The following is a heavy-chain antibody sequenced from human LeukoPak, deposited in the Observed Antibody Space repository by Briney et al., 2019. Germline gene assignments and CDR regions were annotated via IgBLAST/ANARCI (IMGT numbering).Heavy chain of an antibody. CDR2: MNPNSGST. D-gene: IGHD4-17*01. CDR3: ARGSWKVWYGDYGLGWFDP. V-gene: IGHV1-8*01. J-gene: IGHJ5*02. Sequence: ASVKVSCKASGYTFTSYDINWVRQATGQGLEWMGWMNPNSGSTGYAQKFQGRVTMTRNTSISTAYMELRSLRSDDTAVYYCARGSWKVWYGDYGLGWFDPWGQGTLVTVSS. CDR1: GYTFTSYD.